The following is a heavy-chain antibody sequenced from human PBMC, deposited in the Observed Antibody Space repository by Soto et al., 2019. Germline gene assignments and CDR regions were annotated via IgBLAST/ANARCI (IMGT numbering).Heavy chain of an antibody. J-gene: IGHJ6*02. CDR3: VRQGIDYLHGLVDV. CDR1: SGPSSSHN. D-gene: IGHD1-26*01. Sequence: QVQVQQSGPGLVKPSETLSLTCTVSSGPSSSHNWGWIRQPPGRGLEWIGYVYYTGGTSYNPSLKRRVTTSAATSTNHISLTLSSVTAADTAVYYCVRQGIDYLHGLVDVWGQGTTVSVSS. V-gene: IGHV4-59*08. CDR2: VYYTGGT.